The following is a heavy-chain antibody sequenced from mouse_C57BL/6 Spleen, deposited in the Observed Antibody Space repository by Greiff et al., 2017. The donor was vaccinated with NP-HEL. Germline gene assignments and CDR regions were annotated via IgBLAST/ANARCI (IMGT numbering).Heavy chain of an antibody. CDR1: GYTFTSYW. D-gene: IGHD1-1*01. CDR3: ARGNYGSSPWYFDV. CDR2: IHPNSGST. V-gene: IGHV1-64*01. Sequence: QVQLQQPGAELVKPGASVKSSCKASGYTFTSYWMHWVKQRPGQGLEWIGMIHPNSGSTNYNEKFKSKATLTVDKSSSTAYMQLSSLTSEDSAVYYCARGNYGSSPWYFDVWGTGTTVTVSS. J-gene: IGHJ1*03.